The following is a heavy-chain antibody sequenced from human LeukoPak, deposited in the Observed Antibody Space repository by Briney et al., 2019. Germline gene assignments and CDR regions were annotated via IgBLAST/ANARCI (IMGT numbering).Heavy chain of an antibody. J-gene: IGHJ4*02. CDR2: IYTSGST. CDR1: GGSLSGYY. V-gene: IGHV4-4*07. CDR3: ARSYVVGSTQFYFDS. D-gene: IGHD1-26*01. Sequence: SETLSLTCTVSGGSLSGYYWSWIRQPAGKGLEWIGRIYTSGSTYYNPSLKSRVTMSIDPSKNHFSLKLTSVTAADTAVYYCARSYVVGSTQFYFDSWRQGTLITVSS.